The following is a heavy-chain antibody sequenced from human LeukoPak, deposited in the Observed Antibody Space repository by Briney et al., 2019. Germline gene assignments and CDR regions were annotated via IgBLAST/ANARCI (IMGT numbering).Heavy chain of an antibody. CDR2: VSFDGTNN. D-gene: IGHD2/OR15-2a*01. CDR1: GFIFENFA. V-gene: IGHV3-30*04. J-gene: IGHJ4*02. CDR3: ARDRNVIGADFDF. Sequence: GGSLRLSCVASGFIFENFAIHWVRQAPGKGLEWVSSVSFDGTNNFYADSVNGRLTVSRDNSKNTVYLNMNSLRPVDTAVYFCARDRNVIGADFDFWGQGTLVTVSS.